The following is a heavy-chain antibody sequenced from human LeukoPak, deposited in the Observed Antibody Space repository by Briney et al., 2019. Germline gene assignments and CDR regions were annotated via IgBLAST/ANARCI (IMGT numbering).Heavy chain of an antibody. J-gene: IGHJ6*02. CDR2: ISGSGGST. D-gene: IGHD6-13*01. CDR3: AKAIAAAGIRYYGMDV. V-gene: IGHV3-23*01. Sequence: GGYLRLSCAASGFTFSSYAMSWVRQAPGKGLEWVSAISGSGGSTYYADSVKGRFTISRDNSKNTLYLQMNSLRAEDTAVYYCAKAIAAAGIRYYGMDVWGQGTTVTVSS. CDR1: GFTFSSYA.